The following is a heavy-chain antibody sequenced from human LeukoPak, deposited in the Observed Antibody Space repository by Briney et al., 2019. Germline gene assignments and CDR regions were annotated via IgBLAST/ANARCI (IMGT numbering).Heavy chain of an antibody. Sequence: GGSLRPSCAASGFTLSDYWMNWVRQAPGKGLEWVANINLHGSVKLHVDSVEGRFTISRDNAKNSLFLQMTSLKVEDTAVYYCAAWGLYNYWGQGTLVTVSS. CDR3: AAWGLYNY. D-gene: IGHD7-27*01. CDR2: INLHGSVK. V-gene: IGHV3-7*01. CDR1: GFTLSDYW. J-gene: IGHJ4*02.